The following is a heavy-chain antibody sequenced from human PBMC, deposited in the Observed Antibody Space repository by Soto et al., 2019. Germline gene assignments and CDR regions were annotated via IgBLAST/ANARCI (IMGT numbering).Heavy chain of an antibody. Sequence: SETLSLTCTVSGGSISSYYWSWIRQPPGKGLEWIGYIYYSGSTNYNPSLKSRVTISVDTSKNQFSLKLSSVAAADTAVYYCARQGLYYYGSGSYGYYYYYMDVWGKGTTVTVSS. J-gene: IGHJ6*03. CDR3: ARQGLYYYGSGSYGYYYYYMDV. CDR1: GGSISSYY. V-gene: IGHV4-59*08. CDR2: IYYSGST. D-gene: IGHD3-10*01.